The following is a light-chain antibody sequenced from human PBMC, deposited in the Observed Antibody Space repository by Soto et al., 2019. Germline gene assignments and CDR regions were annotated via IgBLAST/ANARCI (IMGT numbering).Light chain of an antibody. J-gene: IGLJ1*01. V-gene: IGLV1-44*01. CDR2: SNN. CDR3: ASCADSLNGYV. CDR1: SPNIGGNA. Sequence: QSVLTQPPSASGTPGQRVTSSCSGSSPNIGGNAVNWYQQLPGTAPKVLIYSNNQRPSGVPDRFSGSKSGTSASLAISGLQSEDEADYYCASCADSLNGYVFGTGTKLTVL.